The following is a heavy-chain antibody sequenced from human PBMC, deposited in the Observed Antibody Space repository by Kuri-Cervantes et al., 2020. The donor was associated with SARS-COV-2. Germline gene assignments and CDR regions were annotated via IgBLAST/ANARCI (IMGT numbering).Heavy chain of an antibody. V-gene: IGHV4-59*01. CDR1: GGSISSYY. D-gene: IGHD5-24*01. CDR2: IYYSGST. J-gene: IGHJ2*01. Sequence: ESLKISCTVSGGSISSYYWSWIRQPPGKGLEWIGYIYYSGSTNYNPSLKSRVTISVDTSKNQFSLKLSSVTAADTAVYYCARERGGWLQLNARWYFDLWGRGTLVTVSS. CDR3: ARERGGWLQLNARWYFDL.